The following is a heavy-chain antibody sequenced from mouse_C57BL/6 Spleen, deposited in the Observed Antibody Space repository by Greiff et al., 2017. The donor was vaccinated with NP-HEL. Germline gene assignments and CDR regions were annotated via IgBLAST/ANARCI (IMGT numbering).Heavy chain of an antibody. J-gene: IGHJ3*01. V-gene: IGHV1-55*01. CDR2: IYPGSGST. Sequence: QVQLKQPGAELVKPGASVKMSCKASGYTFTSYWITWVKQRPGQGLEWIGDIYPGSGSTNYNEKFKSKATLTVDTSSSTAYMQLSSLTSEDSAVYYCARGPYGYDKGLFAYWGQGTLVTVSA. CDR3: ARGPYGYDKGLFAY. D-gene: IGHD2-2*01. CDR1: GYTFTSYW.